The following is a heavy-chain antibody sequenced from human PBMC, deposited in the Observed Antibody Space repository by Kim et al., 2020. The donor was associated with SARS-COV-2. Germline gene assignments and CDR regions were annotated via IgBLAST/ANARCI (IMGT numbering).Heavy chain of an antibody. Sequence: GGSLRLSCAASGFTFSSYSMNWVRQAQGKGLEWVSSISSSSSYIYYADSVKGRFTISRDNAKNSLYLQMNSLRAEDTAVYYCARDPEPNYDILTGYYGGGFDPWGQGTLVTVSS. V-gene: IGHV3-21*01. CDR2: ISSSSSYI. CDR1: GFTFSSYS. D-gene: IGHD3-9*01. J-gene: IGHJ5*02. CDR3: ARDPEPNYDILTGYYGGGFDP.